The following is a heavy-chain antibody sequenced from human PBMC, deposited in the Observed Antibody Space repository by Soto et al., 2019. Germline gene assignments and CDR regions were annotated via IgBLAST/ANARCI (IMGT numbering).Heavy chain of an antibody. J-gene: IGHJ4*02. V-gene: IGHV1-69*01. CDR1: GGTFSSYA. CDR3: ARDDSNYGDYLPCARGTSWGGDY. CDR2: IIPIFGTA. Sequence: QVQLVQSGAEVKKPGSSVKVSCKASGGTFSSYAISWVRQAPGQGLEWMGGIIPIFGTANYAQKFQGRVTITADESTSTAYLELSSLRSEETAVYYCARDDSNYGDYLPCARGTSWGGDYWGQRTLVTVSS. D-gene: IGHD4-17*01.